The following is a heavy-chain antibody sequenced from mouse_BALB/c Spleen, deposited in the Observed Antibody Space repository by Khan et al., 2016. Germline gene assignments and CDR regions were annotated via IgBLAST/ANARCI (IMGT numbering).Heavy chain of an antibody. CDR1: GYTLSTYW. CDR2: ILPGSGST. CDR3: ASWYGMDY. V-gene: IGHV1-9*01. J-gene: IGHJ4*01. Sequence: QVRLQQSGAELMKPGASVKISCKVTGYTLSTYWIEWVKQRPGHGLEWIGQILPGSGSTKYNEKFKGKATFTADTPTNTAYMQLSSLSSEDSAVYYCASWYGMDYWGQGTSLTVSS.